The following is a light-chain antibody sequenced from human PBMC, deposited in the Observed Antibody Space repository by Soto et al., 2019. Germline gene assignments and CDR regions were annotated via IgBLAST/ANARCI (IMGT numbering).Light chain of an antibody. V-gene: IGKV3-20*01. CDR2: GAS. CDR1: QSVSSN. CDR3: QQYASSPYT. J-gene: IGKJ2*01. Sequence: EIVMTQSPATLSVSPGERATLSCRASQSVSSNLAWHQQKPGQAPRLLIYGASRRATGIPDRFSGRESGTDFTLTIPTLEPEDSAVYFCQQYASSPYTFGQGTKVDIK.